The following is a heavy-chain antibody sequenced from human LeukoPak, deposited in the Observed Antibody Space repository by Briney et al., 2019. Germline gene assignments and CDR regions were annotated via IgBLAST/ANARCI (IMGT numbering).Heavy chain of an antibody. V-gene: IGHV3-21*01. CDR1: GFTFSSYS. CDR3: ARDPSDIVVVVAATPSGGY. CDR2: ISSSSSYI. Sequence: GGSLRLSCAASGFTFSSYSMNWVRQAPGKGLEWVSSISSSSSYIYYADSVKGRFTISRDNAKNSLYLQMNSLRAEDTAVYYCARDPSDIVVVVAATPSGGYWGQGTLVTVSS. D-gene: IGHD2-15*01. J-gene: IGHJ4*02.